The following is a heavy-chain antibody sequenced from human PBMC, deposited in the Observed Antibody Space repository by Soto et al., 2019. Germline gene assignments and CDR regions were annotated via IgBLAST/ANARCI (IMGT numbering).Heavy chain of an antibody. V-gene: IGHV3-15*01. D-gene: IGHD2-8*01. Sequence: GGSLRLSCAASGSTFSNAWMSWVRQAPGKGLEWVGRIKSKTDGGTTDYAAPVKGRFSISRDDSKNTLYLQMNSLKTEDTAVYYCTTGYCTNGVCYKYWGQGTLVTVSS. CDR1: GSTFSNAW. CDR3: TTGYCTNGVCYKY. J-gene: IGHJ4*02. CDR2: IKSKTDGGTT.